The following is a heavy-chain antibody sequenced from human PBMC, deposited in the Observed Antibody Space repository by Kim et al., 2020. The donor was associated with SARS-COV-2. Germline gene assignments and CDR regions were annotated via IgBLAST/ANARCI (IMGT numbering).Heavy chain of an antibody. CDR2: INPSGGST. Sequence: ASVKVSCKASGYTFTSYYMHWVRQAPGQGLEWMGIINPSGGSTSYAQKFQGRVTMTRDTSTSTVYMELSSLRSEDTAVYYCARDRSPGCSSTSCYALPNYYFDYWGQGTLVTVSS. D-gene: IGHD2-2*01. CDR3: ARDRSPGCSSTSCYALPNYYFDY. J-gene: IGHJ4*02. CDR1: GYTFTSYY. V-gene: IGHV1-46*01.